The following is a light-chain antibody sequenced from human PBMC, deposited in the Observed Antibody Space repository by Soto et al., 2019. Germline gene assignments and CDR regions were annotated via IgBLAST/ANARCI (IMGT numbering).Light chain of an antibody. CDR3: QVWDRSSAV. J-gene: IGLJ2*01. CDR2: QDN. Sequence: SYELTQPPSVSVSPGQTANITCSGDKLGDKYSCWYQQRPGQSPLLVMYQDNKRPSGIPERFSGSNSGNTATLTISGTQALDEADYFCQVWDRSSAVFGGGTKLTVL. CDR1: KLGDKY. V-gene: IGLV3-1*01.